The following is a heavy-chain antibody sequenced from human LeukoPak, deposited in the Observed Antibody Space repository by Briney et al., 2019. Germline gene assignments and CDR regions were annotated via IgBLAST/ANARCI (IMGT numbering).Heavy chain of an antibody. V-gene: IGHV4-34*01. CDR2: INHSGDT. CDR3: ARIQLWPLHYFDY. Sequence: PSETLPLTCAVYGGSFSDYYWSWIRQPPGKGLEWIGEINHSGDTKYDPSLKSRVTISVDTSKNQFSLKVSSVTAADTAVYYCARIQLWPLHYFDYWGQGTLVTVSS. J-gene: IGHJ4*02. D-gene: IGHD5-18*01. CDR1: GGSFSDYY.